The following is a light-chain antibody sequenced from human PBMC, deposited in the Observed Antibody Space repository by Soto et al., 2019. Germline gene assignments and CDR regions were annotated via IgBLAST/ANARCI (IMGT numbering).Light chain of an antibody. CDR3: QQSDSTPWT. J-gene: IGKJ1*01. CDR2: AAS. CDR1: QSISSY. V-gene: IGKV1-39*01. Sequence: DIQMTQSPSSLSASVGDRVTITCRASQSISSYLNWYQQKPGKAPKPLIYAASSLQSGVPSRFRGSGSGTDFTLTISSLQPEDYATYYCQQSDSTPWTFGQGTKVEIK.